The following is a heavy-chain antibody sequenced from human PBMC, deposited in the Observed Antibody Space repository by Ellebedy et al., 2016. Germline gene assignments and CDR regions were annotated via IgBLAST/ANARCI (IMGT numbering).Heavy chain of an antibody. V-gene: IGHV4-59*02. CDR2: IYEGLSVKT. CDR3: ARGPLSLPGTI. Sequence: SETLSLXCTVSGVSVTGYYWSWIRQTPGKGLEWIGSIYEGLSVKTNYNPSLKSRVTISVETSKNQFSLKLSSVTAADTAVYYCARGPLSLPGTIWGQGTTVTVSS. CDR1: GVSVTGYY. D-gene: IGHD3-3*02. J-gene: IGHJ3*02.